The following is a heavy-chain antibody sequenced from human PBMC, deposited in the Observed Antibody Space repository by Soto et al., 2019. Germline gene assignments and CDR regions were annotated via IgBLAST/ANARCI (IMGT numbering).Heavy chain of an antibody. CDR3: TTASAPLDY. Sequence: XXSLRLSITASGFTCGDYAMGWFLKAPGRGLEWVGFIRSKAYGGTTEYAASVKGRFTISRDDSKSIAYLQMNSLKTEDTAVYYCTTASAPLDYWGQGTLVTVSS. CDR1: GFTCGDYA. CDR2: IRSKAYGGTT. J-gene: IGHJ4*02. V-gene: IGHV3-49*03.